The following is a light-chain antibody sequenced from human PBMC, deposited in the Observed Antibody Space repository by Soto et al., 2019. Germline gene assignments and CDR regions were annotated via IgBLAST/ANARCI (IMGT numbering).Light chain of an antibody. V-gene: IGLV2-14*03. CDR1: SSDVGRYNY. CDR3: SSYTSSSTRV. J-gene: IGLJ1*01. CDR2: DVS. Sequence: QSALTQPASVSGSPGQSITISCTGTSSDVGRYNYVSWYQHHPGKAPKLMIYDVSNRPSGVSNRFSGSKSGNTASLTISGRQAEDEADYYCSSYTSSSTRVFGTGAKVTVL.